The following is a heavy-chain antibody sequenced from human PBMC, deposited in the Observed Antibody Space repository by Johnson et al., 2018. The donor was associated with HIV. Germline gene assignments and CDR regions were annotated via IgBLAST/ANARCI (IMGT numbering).Heavy chain of an antibody. D-gene: IGHD2-8*02. CDR1: GFTFDDYG. CDR3: ARGGDIVLVVYAMGHDAFDI. Sequence: VQLVESGGGLVQPGRSLRLSCAASGFTFDDYGMSWVRQAPGKGLEWDSGINWNGGSTGYADSVKGRFTISRDNAKNSLYLQMNSLRAEDTAVYYCARGGDIVLVVYAMGHDAFDIWGQGTMVTVSS. CDR2: INWNGGST. J-gene: IGHJ3*02. V-gene: IGHV3-20*04.